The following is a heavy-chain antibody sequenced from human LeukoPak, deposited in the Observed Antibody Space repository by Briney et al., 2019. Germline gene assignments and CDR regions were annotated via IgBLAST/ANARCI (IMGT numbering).Heavy chain of an antibody. V-gene: IGHV3-49*04. Sequence: PGRSLRLSCTASGFTFGDYAMSWVRQAPGKGLEWVGFIRSKAYGGTTGYAASVKGRFTISRDDSKSIAYLQMNSLKTEDTAVYYCTRGRYYYDSSGLYYWGQGTLVTVSS. CDR2: IRSKAYGGTT. CDR1: GFTFGDYA. D-gene: IGHD3-22*01. J-gene: IGHJ4*02. CDR3: TRGRYYYDSSGLYY.